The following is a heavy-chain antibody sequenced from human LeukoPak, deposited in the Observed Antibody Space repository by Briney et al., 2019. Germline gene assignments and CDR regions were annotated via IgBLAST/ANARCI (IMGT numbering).Heavy chain of an antibody. J-gene: IGHJ5*02. CDR1: GGSISSGGYY. D-gene: IGHD2/OR15-2a*01. CDR3: ARDETGIEGFDP. CDR2: IYYSGST. Sequence: SQTLSLTCTVSGGSISSGGYYWSWIRQHPGKGLEWIGYIYYSGSTYYNPSLKSRVTISVDTSKNQFSLKLSSVTAADTAVYYCARDETGIEGFDPWGQGTLVTVSS. V-gene: IGHV4-31*03.